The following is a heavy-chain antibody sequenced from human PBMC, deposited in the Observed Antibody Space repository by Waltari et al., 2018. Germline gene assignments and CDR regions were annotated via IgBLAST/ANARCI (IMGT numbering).Heavy chain of an antibody. V-gene: IGHV1-8*01. CDR3: ARGRRRSSTCYGVCDWFDP. D-gene: IGHD3-3*01. CDR2: MNPNKGET. CDR1: GYTFSDFD. Sequence: QVQLVQSGAEVKKPGASVKVSCKASGYTFSDFDINWVRQAAGQGLEWMGWMNPNKGETGYAQKSQGRVVMTSDTSISTAYLDLSSLRSEDTAVYYCARGRRRSSTCYGVCDWFDPWGQGTLVTVSS. J-gene: IGHJ5*02.